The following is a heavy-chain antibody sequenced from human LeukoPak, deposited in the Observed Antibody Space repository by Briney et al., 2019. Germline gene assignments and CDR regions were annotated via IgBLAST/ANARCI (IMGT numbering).Heavy chain of an antibody. CDR2: IIPIFGTA. Sequence: SVKVSCKASGGTFSSYAIRWVRQAPGQGLEWMGGIIPIFGTANYAQKFQGRVTITTDESTSTAYMELSSLRSEDTAVYYCARARIAAAVWVFWFDPWGQGTLVTVSS. J-gene: IGHJ5*02. CDR1: GGTFSSYA. D-gene: IGHD6-13*01. CDR3: ARARIAAAVWVFWFDP. V-gene: IGHV1-69*05.